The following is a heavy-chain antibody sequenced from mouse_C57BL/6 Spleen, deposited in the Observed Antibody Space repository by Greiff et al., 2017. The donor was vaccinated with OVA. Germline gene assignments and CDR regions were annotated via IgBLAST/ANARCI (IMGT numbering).Heavy chain of an antibody. D-gene: IGHD2-4*01. Sequence: ESGPGLVKPSQSLSLTCSVTGYSITSGYYWNWIRQFPGNKLEWMGYISYDGSNNYNPSLKNRISIPRDTSKNQFFLKLNSVTTEDTATYYCARDRDDYGAYWGQGTLVTVSA. J-gene: IGHJ3*01. V-gene: IGHV3-6*01. CDR2: ISYDGSN. CDR1: GYSITSGYY. CDR3: ARDRDDYGAY.